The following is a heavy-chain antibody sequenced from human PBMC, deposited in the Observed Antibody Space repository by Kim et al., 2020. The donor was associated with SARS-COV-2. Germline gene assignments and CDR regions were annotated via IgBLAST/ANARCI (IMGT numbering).Heavy chain of an antibody. Sequence: GGSLRLSCAASGFTFSSYSMNWVRQAPGKGLEWVSSISSRSSYIYYADSVKGRFTISRDNAKNSLYLQMNSLRAEDTAVYYWARDRRSIAADGFDDYYGMDVWGQGTTVTVSS. V-gene: IGHV3-21*01. CDR3: ARDRRSIAADGFDDYYGMDV. J-gene: IGHJ6*02. D-gene: IGHD6-13*01. CDR1: GFTFSSYS. CDR2: ISSRSSYI.